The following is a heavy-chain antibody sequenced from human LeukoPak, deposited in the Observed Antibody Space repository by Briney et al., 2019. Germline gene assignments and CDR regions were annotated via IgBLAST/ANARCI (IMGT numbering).Heavy chain of an antibody. D-gene: IGHD4-23*01. Sequence: PSETLSLTCTVSGGSISSYYWSWIRQPPGKGLEWIGYIYYSGSTNYNPSPKSRVTISVDTSKNQFSLKLSSVTAADTAVYYCARDWYGGTDYYYGMDVWGQGTTVTVSS. CDR1: GGSISSYY. J-gene: IGHJ6*02. V-gene: IGHV4-59*01. CDR2: IYYSGST. CDR3: ARDWYGGTDYYYGMDV.